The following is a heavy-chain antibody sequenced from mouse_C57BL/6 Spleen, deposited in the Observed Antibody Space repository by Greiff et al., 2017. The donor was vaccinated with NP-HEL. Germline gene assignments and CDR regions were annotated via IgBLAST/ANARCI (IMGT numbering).Heavy chain of an antibody. CDR1: GYTFTDYY. CDR2: INPNNGGT. CDR3: AREDYDGRDFDY. Sequence: EVQLQQSGPELVKPGASVKISCKASGYTFTDYYMNWVKQSHGKSLEWIGDINPNNGGTSYNQKFKGKATLTVDKSSSTAYMELRSLTSADSAVYYCAREDYDGRDFDYWGQGTTLTVSS. D-gene: IGHD2-4*01. V-gene: IGHV1-26*01. J-gene: IGHJ2*01.